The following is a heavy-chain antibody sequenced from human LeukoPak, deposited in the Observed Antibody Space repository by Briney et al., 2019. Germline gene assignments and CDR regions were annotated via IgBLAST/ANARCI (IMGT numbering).Heavy chain of an antibody. J-gene: IGHJ4*02. CDR2: ISDSRRKT. V-gene: IGHV3-23*01. CDR1: GFTFSNYA. D-gene: IGHD1-26*01. CDR3: AKDSGSFDY. Sequence: GGSLRLSCAASGFTFSNYAMTWVRQAPGKGLEWVSAISDSRRKTYYADSVKGPFTISRDSSKNALYLQMSSLRPGDTAVYYCAKDSGSFDYWGQGTLV.